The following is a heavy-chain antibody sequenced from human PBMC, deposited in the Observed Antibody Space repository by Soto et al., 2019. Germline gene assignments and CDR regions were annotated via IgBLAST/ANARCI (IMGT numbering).Heavy chain of an antibody. J-gene: IGHJ4*02. CDR1: GGSISSSSW. CDR2: IYHTGNT. V-gene: IGHV4-4*02. Sequence: QVQLQESGPGLIKPSGTLSLTCAVSGGSISSSSWWSWARQPPGKGLEWIGEIYHTGNTNYNPSLESRVTISVDKSKNQFSLNLNSVTAADTAVYYCARDSRAAAGNLRYYFDYWGQGTLVIVSS. D-gene: IGHD6-13*01. CDR3: ARDSRAAAGNLRYYFDY.